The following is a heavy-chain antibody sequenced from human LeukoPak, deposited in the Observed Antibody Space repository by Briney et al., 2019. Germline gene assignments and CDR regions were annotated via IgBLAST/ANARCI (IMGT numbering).Heavy chain of an antibody. CDR1: GFTFSSYS. CDR3: ASGSITMVRGVISG. Sequence: GGSLRLSCAASGFTFSSYSMNWVRQAPGKGLEWVSSISSSSSYIYYADSVKGRFTISRDNAKNSLYLQMNSLRAEDTAVYYCASGSITMVRGVISGWGQGTLVTVSS. J-gene: IGHJ4*02. CDR2: ISSSSSYI. V-gene: IGHV3-21*01. D-gene: IGHD3-10*01.